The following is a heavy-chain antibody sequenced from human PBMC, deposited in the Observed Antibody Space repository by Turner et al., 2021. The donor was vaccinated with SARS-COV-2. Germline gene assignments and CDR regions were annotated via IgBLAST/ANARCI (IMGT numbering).Heavy chain of an antibody. D-gene: IGHD1-1*01. CDR2: IYYSGTT. J-gene: IGHJ6*02. Sequence: QLQLQASGPGLVKSAELLSPTCAAAGGTISSSSYYWGWLRQPPGEGLVWMGSIYYSGTTYYNPSLKSRVTISVDTSNNQFSLKLFSVTAADTAVYYCAGEKLRIGTYCNYYMDVWGQGTTVTVSS. CDR1: GGTISSSSYY. CDR3: AGEKLRIGTYCNYYMDV. V-gene: IGHV4-39*01.